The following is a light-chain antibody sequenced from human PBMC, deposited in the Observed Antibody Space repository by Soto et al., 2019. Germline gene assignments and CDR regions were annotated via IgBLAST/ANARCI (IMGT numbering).Light chain of an antibody. V-gene: IGKV3D-15*01. CDR2: AAS. CDR1: QTIHSS. J-gene: IGKJ4*01. CDR3: QQYSDWPLT. Sequence: EIVMTQSPATLSVYPGERVTLSCRPSQTIHSSLAWYQQRPGQAPRPLIYAASTRATGIPARFSGNGFGTEFTLTINSLQSEDFAVYYCQQYSDWPLTFGGGTKVEIK.